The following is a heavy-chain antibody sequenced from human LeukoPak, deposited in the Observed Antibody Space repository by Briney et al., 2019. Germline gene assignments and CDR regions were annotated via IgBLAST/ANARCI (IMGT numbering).Heavy chain of an antibody. CDR2: INSDGSNI. J-gene: IGHJ4*02. CDR1: GFAFGSYW. Sequence: GGSLRLSCAASGFAFGSYWMHWVRQAPGKGLVWVSRINSDGSNIRYADSVKGRFTISRDNSKNTLFLQMNSLRAEDTAVYHCAKNSHDVLTGYYWLIDYWGQRTLVTVSS. V-gene: IGHV3-74*01. CDR3: AKNSHDVLTGYYWLIDY. D-gene: IGHD3-9*01.